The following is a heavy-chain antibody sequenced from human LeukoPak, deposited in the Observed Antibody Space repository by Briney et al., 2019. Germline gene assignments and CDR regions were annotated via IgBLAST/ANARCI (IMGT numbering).Heavy chain of an antibody. D-gene: IGHD2-21*02. CDR2: IYYSGGT. CDR1: GGSISSYY. Sequence: SETLSLTCTVSGGSISSYYWSWIRQPPGKGLEWIGYIYYSGGTNYNPSLKSRVTISVDTSKNQFSLKLSSVTAADTAVYYCARESVVTVFDYWGQGTLVTVPS. CDR3: ARESVVTVFDY. J-gene: IGHJ4*02. V-gene: IGHV4-59*01.